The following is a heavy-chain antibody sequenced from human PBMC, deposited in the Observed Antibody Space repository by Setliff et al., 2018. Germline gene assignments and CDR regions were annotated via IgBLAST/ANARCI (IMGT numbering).Heavy chain of an antibody. V-gene: IGHV4-39*01. D-gene: IGHD6-19*01. CDR3: ARAGLGYSSGWYGHDAFDI. CDR1: GGSISSGGYY. Sequence: SETLSLTCTVSGGSISSGGYYWSWIRQPPGKGLEWMGEINHSGSTNYNPSLKSRVTISVDTSKNQFSLKLSSVTAADTAVYYCARAGLGYSSGWYGHDAFDIWGQGTMVTVSS. CDR2: INHSGST. J-gene: IGHJ3*02.